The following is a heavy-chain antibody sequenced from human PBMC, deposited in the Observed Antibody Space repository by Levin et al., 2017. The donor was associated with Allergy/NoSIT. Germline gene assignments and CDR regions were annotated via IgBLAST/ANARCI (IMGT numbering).Heavy chain of an antibody. CDR2: ISSSSSYT. CDR3: ARRDKLCSTSCYMVDY. V-gene: IGHV3-11*03. J-gene: IGHJ4*02. CDR1: GFTFSDYY. Sequence: PGGSLRLSCAASGFTFSDYYMSWIRQAPGKGLEWVSYISSSSSYTNYADSVKGRFTISRDNAKNSLYLQMNSLRAEDTAVYYCARRDKLCSTSCYMVDYWGQGTLVTVSS. D-gene: IGHD2-2*02.